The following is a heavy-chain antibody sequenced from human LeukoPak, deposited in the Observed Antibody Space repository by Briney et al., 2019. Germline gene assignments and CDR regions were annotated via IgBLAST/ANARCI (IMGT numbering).Heavy chain of an antibody. V-gene: IGHV3-23*01. D-gene: IGHD3-3*01. J-gene: IGHJ3*02. Sequence: PGGSLRLSCAASGFTFSNYAMSWVRQAPGKGLEWVSAISGSGGSTYCADADSVKGRFTISRDNSKNTVYLQMNSLRAEDTAVYYCAKGKAMEWDDAFDIWGQGTVVTVSS. CDR1: GFTFSNYA. CDR2: ISGSGGST. CDR3: AKGKAMEWDDAFDI.